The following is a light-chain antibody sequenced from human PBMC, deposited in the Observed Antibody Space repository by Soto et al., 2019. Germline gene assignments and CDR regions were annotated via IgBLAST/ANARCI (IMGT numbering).Light chain of an antibody. Sequence: QSALTQPASVSGSPGQSITISCTGTSSDVGGYNYVSWYQQHPGIAPKLLIYGVTNRPSGVSPRFSGSKSGNTASLTISGLQADDEADYHCSSYTSASTLLYLFGTWTKLTVL. J-gene: IGLJ1*01. V-gene: IGLV2-14*01. CDR1: SSDVGGYNY. CDR3: SSYTSASTLLYL. CDR2: GVT.